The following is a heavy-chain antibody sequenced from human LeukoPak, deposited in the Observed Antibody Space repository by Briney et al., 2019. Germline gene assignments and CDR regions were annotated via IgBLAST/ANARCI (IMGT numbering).Heavy chain of an antibody. Sequence: SETLSLTCAVYDGSFRGYYWSWIRQPPGKGLEWIGEINHSGSTNYNPSLKSRVTISVDTSKNQFSLKLRSVTAANTAVYYFARATGYSDYWGQGTLVTVFS. J-gene: IGHJ4*02. CDR2: INHSGST. CDR3: ARATGYSDY. V-gene: IGHV4-34*01. CDR1: DGSFRGYY. D-gene: IGHD6-13*01.